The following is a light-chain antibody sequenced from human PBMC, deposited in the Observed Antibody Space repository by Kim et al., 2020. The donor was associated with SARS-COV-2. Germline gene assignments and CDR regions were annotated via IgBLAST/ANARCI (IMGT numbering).Light chain of an antibody. Sequence: EIVLTQSPATLSLSPGERATLSCRASQSVSSYLAWYQQKPGQAPRLLIYDASNRVTGIPARFSGSGSGTDFTLTISSLEPEDFAVYYCQQRAAFRPGTKVDIK. J-gene: IGKJ3*01. CDR2: DAS. CDR3: QQRAA. V-gene: IGKV3-11*01. CDR1: QSVSSY.